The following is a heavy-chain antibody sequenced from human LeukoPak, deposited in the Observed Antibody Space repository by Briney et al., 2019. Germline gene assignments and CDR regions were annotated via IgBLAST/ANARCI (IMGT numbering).Heavy chain of an antibody. CDR3: ARDGGYDYVWGSYRYPIDY. J-gene: IGHJ4*02. CDR2: INHSGST. CDR1: GGSFSGYY. D-gene: IGHD3-16*02. Sequence: SETLSLTCAVYGGSFSGYYWSWIRQPPGKGLEWIGEINHSGSTNYNPSLKSRVTISVDTSKNQFSLKLSSVTAADMAVYYCARDGGYDYVWGSYRYPIDYWGQGTLVTVSS. V-gene: IGHV4-34*01.